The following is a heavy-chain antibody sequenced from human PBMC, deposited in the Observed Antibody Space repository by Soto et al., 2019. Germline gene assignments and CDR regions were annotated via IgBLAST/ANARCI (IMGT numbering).Heavy chain of an antibody. Sequence: QMQLVQSGPEVKKPGTSVKVSCKASGFTFTSSAVQWVRQARGQRLEWIGWIVVGSGNTNYAQKFQERVTITRDMSTSTAYMELSSLRSEDTAVYYCAVDLYSAGPFDIWGQGTMVTVSS. CDR1: GFTFTSSA. CDR3: AVDLYSAGPFDI. J-gene: IGHJ3*02. CDR2: IVVGSGNT. D-gene: IGHD4-4*01. V-gene: IGHV1-58*01.